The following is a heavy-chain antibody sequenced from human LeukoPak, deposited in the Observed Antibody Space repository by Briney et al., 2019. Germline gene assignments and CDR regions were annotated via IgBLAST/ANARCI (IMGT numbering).Heavy chain of an antibody. CDR1: GGSISSYY. V-gene: IGHV4-59*01. D-gene: IGHD4-17*01. Sequence: SETLSLTCTVSGGSISSYYWSWIRQPPGKGLEWIGYIYYSGSTNYNPSLKSRVTISVDTSKNQFSLKLSSVTAADTAVYYCARFWDGDYGLSAFDIWGQGTMVTVSS. CDR3: ARFWDGDYGLSAFDI. J-gene: IGHJ3*02. CDR2: IYYSGST.